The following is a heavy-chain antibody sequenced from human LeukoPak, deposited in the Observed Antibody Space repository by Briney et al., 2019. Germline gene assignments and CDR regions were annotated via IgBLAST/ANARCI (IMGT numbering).Heavy chain of an antibody. CDR2: IIPIFGTA. CDR3: ARGRRGDLTGTPKWELPGYYFDY. CDR1: GGTFSSYA. J-gene: IGHJ4*02. Sequence: GASVKVSCKASGGTFSSYAISWVRQAPGQGLEWMGGIIPIFGTANYAQKFQGRVTITADKSTSTAYMELSSLRSEDTAVYYCARGRRGDLTGTPKWELPGYYFDYWGQGTLVTVSS. V-gene: IGHV1-69*06. D-gene: IGHD1-26*01.